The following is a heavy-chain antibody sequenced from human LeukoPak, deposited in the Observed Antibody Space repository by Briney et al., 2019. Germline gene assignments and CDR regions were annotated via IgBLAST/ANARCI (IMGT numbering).Heavy chain of an antibody. V-gene: IGHV3-23*01. Sequence: PGGSLRLSCAASGLTFSNYAMSWVRQAPGKGLEWVSAISGSGAATYYADSVKVRFTISRDNSKNTLYLQMNSLRAEDTAIYYCAKTGNNNEGSFDFWGQGTLVTVSS. CDR2: ISGSGAAT. J-gene: IGHJ4*02. D-gene: IGHD1/OR15-1a*01. CDR1: GLTFSNYA. CDR3: AKTGNNNEGSFDF.